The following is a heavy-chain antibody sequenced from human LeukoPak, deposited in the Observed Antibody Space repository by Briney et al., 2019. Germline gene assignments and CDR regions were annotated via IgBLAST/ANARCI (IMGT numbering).Heavy chain of an antibody. CDR3: ARDLFAYYDLLSPLDH. CDR2: ISTSNGHT. J-gene: IGHJ4*02. CDR1: GYTFTNYG. V-gene: IGHV1-18*01. D-gene: IGHD3-3*01. Sequence: EASVKVSCKTSGYTFTNYGLSWVRQAPGQGLEWMGWISTSNGHTNYAQKSQGRVTLTTDTSTRTAYMELRSLRSNDTAVYYCARDLFAYYDLLSPLDHWGQGTLVTVSS.